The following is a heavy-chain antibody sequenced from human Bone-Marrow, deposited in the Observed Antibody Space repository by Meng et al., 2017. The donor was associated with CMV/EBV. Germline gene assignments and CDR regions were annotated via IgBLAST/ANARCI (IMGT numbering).Heavy chain of an antibody. CDR3: ARVTGSGSYDY. D-gene: IGHD3-10*01. J-gene: IGHJ4*02. CDR2: ITYDGSNK. V-gene: IGHV3-30*04. Sequence: GESLKISCAASGFTFSSYAMHWVRQAPGKGLEWVAVITYDGSNKYYADSVKGRFTVSRDNSKNTLYLQMNSLRAEDTAVYYCARVTGSGSYDYWGQGTLVTVSS. CDR1: GFTFSSYA.